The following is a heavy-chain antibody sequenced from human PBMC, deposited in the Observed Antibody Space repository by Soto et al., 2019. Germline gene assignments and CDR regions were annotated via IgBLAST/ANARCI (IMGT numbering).Heavy chain of an antibody. CDR3: AKLGVCGGDPCYPLDI. Sequence: QTPRQRLEWMGWIIADSGNRKYSQAFQDRLGIARDSSASTVYMDLSSLKCEATAVYYCAKLGVCGGDPCYPLDIWGQGT. D-gene: IGHD2-21*01. CDR2: IIADSGNR. V-gene: IGHV1-3*01. J-gene: IGHJ3*02.